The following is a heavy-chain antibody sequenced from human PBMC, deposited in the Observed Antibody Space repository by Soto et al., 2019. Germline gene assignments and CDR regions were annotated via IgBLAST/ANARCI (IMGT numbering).Heavy chain of an antibody. J-gene: IGHJ6*02. CDR1: GFTFSSYA. V-gene: IGHV3-30-3*01. CDR3: ILVRGVIGPSVYYYGMDV. D-gene: IGHD3-10*01. Sequence: PGGSLRLSCAASGFTFSSYAMHWVRQAPGKGLEWVAVISYDGSNKYYADSVKGRFTISRDNSKNTLYLQMNSLRAEDTAVYYCILVRGVIGPSVYYYGMDVWGQGTTVTVSS. CDR2: ISYDGSNK.